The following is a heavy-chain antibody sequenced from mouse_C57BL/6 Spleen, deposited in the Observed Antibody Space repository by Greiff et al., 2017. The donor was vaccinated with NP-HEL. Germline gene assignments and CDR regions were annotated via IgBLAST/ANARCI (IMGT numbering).Heavy chain of an antibody. D-gene: IGHD2-3*01. CDR2: INPYNGGT. V-gene: IGHV1-19*01. CDR1: GYTFTDYY. Sequence: VHVKQSGPVLVKPGASVKMSCKASGYTFTDYYMNWVKQSHGKSLEWIGVINPYNGGTSYNQKFKGKATLTVDKSSSTAYMELNSLTSEDSAVYYCARRNDGYFAMDYWGQGTSVTVSS. J-gene: IGHJ4*01. CDR3: ARRNDGYFAMDY.